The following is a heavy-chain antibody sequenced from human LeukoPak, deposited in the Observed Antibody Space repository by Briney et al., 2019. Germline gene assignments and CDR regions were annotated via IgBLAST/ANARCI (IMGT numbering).Heavy chain of an antibody. CDR3: ARDGSRLEMAAPYAWYYFDY. CDR1: GYTFTSYY. CDR2: INPSGGST. D-gene: IGHD5-24*01. V-gene: IGHV1-46*01. Sequence: ASVKVSCKASGYTFTSYYMHWVRQAPGQGLEWMGIINPSGGSTSYAQKFQGRVTMTRDTSTSTVYMELSSLRSEDTAVYYCARDGSRLEMAAPYAWYYFDYWGQGTLVTVSS. J-gene: IGHJ4*02.